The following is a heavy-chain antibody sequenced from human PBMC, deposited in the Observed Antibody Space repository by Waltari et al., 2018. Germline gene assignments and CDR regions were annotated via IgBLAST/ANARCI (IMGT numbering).Heavy chain of an antibody. J-gene: IGHJ6*02. Sequence: QVQLVEAGGGVVQPGGSLRLSCAASGFTSSSYRMHWVRQAPGKGLEWVAFIRYDGSNKYYADSVKGRFTISRDNSKNTLYLQMNSLRAEDTAVYYCAKGRNLDYYYYGMDVWGQGTTVTVSS. CDR1: GFTSSSYR. CDR2: IRYDGSNK. CDR3: AKGRNLDYYYYGMDV. V-gene: IGHV3-30*02.